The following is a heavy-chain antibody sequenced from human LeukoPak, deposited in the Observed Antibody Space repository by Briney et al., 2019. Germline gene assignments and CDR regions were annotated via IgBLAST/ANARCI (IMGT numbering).Heavy chain of an antibody. CDR3: AKTPYEYYFDY. Sequence: ASVKVSCKASGYTLTGYYMHWVGLAPGQGLEWMGWIDPSSGDTNYAHKFPGRVTITSDTSISTAYMELSRLRSDDTAVYYCAKTPYEYYFDYWGQGPLVPVSS. CDR1: GYTLTGYY. V-gene: IGHV1-2*02. CDR2: IDPSSGDT. J-gene: IGHJ4*02. D-gene: IGHD5-12*01.